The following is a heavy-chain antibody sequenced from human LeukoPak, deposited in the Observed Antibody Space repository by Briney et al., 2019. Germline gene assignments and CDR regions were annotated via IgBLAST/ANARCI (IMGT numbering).Heavy chain of an antibody. D-gene: IGHD6-13*01. CDR3: ARLGQQLVHDSYYYYYYMDV. J-gene: IGHJ6*03. CDR2: IYYSGST. V-gene: IGHV4-59*08. CDR1: GGSISSYY. Sequence: SETLSLTCTVSGGSISSYYWSWIRQPPGKGLEWIGYIYYSGSTNYNPSLKSRVTISVDTSKNQFSLKLTSVTAADTAVYYCARLGQQLVHDSYYYYYYMDVWGKGTTVTVSS.